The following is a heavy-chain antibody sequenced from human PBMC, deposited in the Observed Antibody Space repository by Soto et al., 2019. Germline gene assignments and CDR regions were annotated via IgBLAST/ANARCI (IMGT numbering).Heavy chain of an antibody. CDR3: ARQGYYGSGSYYKFRWFDP. J-gene: IGHJ5*02. CDR1: Y. Sequence: YWGWVRQPPGKGMEWIASISRSGTTYYNPSLKSRVTISVDTSKNQFSLKLSSVTAADTAVYYCARQGYYGSGSYYKFRWFDPWGQGTLVTVSS. CDR2: ISRSGTT. D-gene: IGHD3-10*01. V-gene: IGHV4-39*01.